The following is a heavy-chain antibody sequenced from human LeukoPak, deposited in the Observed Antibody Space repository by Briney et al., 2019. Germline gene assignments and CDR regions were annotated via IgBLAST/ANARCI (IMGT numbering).Heavy chain of an antibody. D-gene: IGHD5-12*01. CDR2: IYTSGST. CDR1: GYSISSGYY. V-gene: IGHV4-61*02. Sequence: KPSETLSLTCAVSGYSISSGYYWGWIRQPAGKGLEWIGRIYTSGSTNYNPSLKSRVTISVDTSKNQFSLKLSSVTAADTAVYYCARAVATRSYYYYYYYMDVWGKGTTVTVSS. CDR3: ARAVATRSYYYYYYYMDV. J-gene: IGHJ6*03.